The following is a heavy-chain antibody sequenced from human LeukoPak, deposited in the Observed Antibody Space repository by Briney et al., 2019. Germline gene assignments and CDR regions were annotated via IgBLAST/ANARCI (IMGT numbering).Heavy chain of an antibody. D-gene: IGHD3-9*01. CDR2: IKSKTDGGTT. V-gene: IGHV3-15*01. CDR1: RFTFSSDW. Sequence: GEALILAFAAPRFTFSSDWMTSVRQTPGKGLEWDGRIKSKTDGGTTDYAAPVKGRFTISRDDSKNPLYLPMNSLTNEDTAVYYCTTDELTGYYLFDYWGQGNLVSVSS. J-gene: IGHJ4*02. CDR3: TTDELTGYYLFDY.